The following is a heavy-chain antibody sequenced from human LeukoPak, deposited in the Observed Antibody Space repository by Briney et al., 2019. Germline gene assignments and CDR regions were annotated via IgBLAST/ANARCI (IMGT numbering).Heavy chain of an antibody. D-gene: IGHD5-18*01. CDR1: GYTFTSYY. CDR3: ARDTAMAMVPNWFDP. J-gene: IGHJ5*02. V-gene: IGHV1-46*01. Sequence: GASVKVSCKASGYTFTSYYMHWVRQAPGQGLEWMGIINPSGGSTSYAQKFQGRVTMTRDTSTSTVYMELSRLRSDDTAVYYCARDTAMAMVPNWFDPWGQGTLVTVSS. CDR2: INPSGGST.